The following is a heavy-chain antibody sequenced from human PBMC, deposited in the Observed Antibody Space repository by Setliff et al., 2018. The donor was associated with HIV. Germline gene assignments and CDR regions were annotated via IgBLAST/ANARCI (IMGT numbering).Heavy chain of an antibody. J-gene: IGHJ6*02. CDR2: ITGSGDST. D-gene: IGHD6-13*01. Sequence: GGSLRLSCAASGFTFDDYAMHWVRQAPGKGLEWVSSITGSGDSTYYANSVKGRFTISRDSSKNTLSLQMSSLRAEDTALYYCATGGMAAAGPGGGHGLDVWGQGATVTVSS. CDR3: ATGGMAAAGPGGGHGLDV. V-gene: IGHV3-23*01. CDR1: GFTFDDYA.